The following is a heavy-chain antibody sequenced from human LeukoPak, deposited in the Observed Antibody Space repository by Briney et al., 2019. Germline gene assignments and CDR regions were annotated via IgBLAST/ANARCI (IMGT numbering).Heavy chain of an antibody. CDR2: IYYTGST. CDR3: ARVRLGELSLSYFDY. V-gene: IGHV4-59*01. D-gene: IGHD3-16*02. Sequence: SETLSLTCTVSGGSISGYYLSWIRQPPGKGLEWIGYIYYTGSTNYNPSLKSRVTISVDTSKNQLSLKLSSVTAADTAVYYCARVRLGELSLSYFDYWGQGTLVTVSS. CDR1: GGSISGYY. J-gene: IGHJ4*02.